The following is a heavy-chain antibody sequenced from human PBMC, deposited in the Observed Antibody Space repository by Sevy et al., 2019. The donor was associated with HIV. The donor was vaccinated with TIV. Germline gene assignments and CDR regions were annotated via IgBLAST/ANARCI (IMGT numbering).Heavy chain of an antibody. CDR2: IRYDGSNK. Sequence: GGSLRLSCAASGFTFSSYGMHWVRQAPGKGLEWVAFIRYDGSNKYYADSVKGRFTISRDNSKNTLYLQMNSLRAEDTAVDYCAKREEAILGLYYYYYMDVWGKGTTVTVSS. CDR1: GFTFSSYG. CDR3: AKREEAILGLYYYYYMDV. J-gene: IGHJ6*03. D-gene: IGHD3-16*01. V-gene: IGHV3-30*02.